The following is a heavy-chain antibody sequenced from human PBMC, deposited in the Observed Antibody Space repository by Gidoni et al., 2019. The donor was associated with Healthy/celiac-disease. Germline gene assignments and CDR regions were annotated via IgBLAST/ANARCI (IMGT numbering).Heavy chain of an antibody. D-gene: IGHD5-18*01. CDR1: GFPFGDYA. V-gene: IGHV3-49*04. CDR3: TIQYVDTAMVLGV. CDR2: IRSKAYGGTT. J-gene: IGHJ6*02. Sequence: EVQLVESGGGLVQPGRSLRLSCTASGFPFGDYAMSWVRQAPGKGLEWVGFIRSKAYGGTTEYAASVKGRFTISRDDSKSIAYLQMNSLKTEDTAVYYCTIQYVDTAMVLGVWGQGTTVTVSS.